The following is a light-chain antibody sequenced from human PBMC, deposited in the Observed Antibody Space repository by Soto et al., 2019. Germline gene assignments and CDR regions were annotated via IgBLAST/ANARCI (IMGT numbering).Light chain of an antibody. CDR2: DAS. J-gene: IGKJ5*01. V-gene: IGKV3-20*01. Sequence: IVFTQSPGTLSLSPGERATLSCRASQSVSSSYLAWYQQKPGQAPRLLIYDASNRATGIPARFSGSGSGTDFTLTITRLEPEDSAVYFCQQYTGPPTTFGQGTRLEN. CDR1: QSVSSSY. CDR3: QQYTGPPTT.